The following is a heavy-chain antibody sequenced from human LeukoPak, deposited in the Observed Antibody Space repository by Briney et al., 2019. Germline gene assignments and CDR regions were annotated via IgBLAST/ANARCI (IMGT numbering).Heavy chain of an antibody. CDR3: DTIAYGDLDYYYGMDV. D-gene: IGHD4-17*01. CDR1: GYTLTELS. Sequence: GASVKVSCKVSGYTLTELSMHWVRRAPGKGLEWMGGFDPEDGETIYAQKFQGRVTMTEDTSTDTAYMELSSLRSGDTAVYYCDTIAYGDLDYYYGMDVRGQGTTVTVSS. CDR2: FDPEDGET. V-gene: IGHV1-24*01. J-gene: IGHJ6*02.